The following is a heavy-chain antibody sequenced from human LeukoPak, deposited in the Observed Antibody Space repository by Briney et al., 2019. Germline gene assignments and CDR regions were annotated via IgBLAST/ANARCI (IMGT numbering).Heavy chain of an antibody. D-gene: IGHD6-13*01. CDR3: ARVHYSSSSWDQGRYYYMDV. J-gene: IGHJ6*03. CDR2: IIPIFGTA. Sequence: ASVKVSCKASGYTFTSYGISWVRQAPGQGLEWMGGIIPIFGTANYAQKFQGRVTITADKSTSTAYMELSSLRSEDTAVYYCARVHYSSSSWDQGRYYYMDVWGKGTTVTVSS. V-gene: IGHV1-69*06. CDR1: GYTFTSYG.